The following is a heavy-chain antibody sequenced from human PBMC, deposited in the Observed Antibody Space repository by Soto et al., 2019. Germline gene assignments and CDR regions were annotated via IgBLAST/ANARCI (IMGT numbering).Heavy chain of an antibody. D-gene: IGHD2-15*01. Sequence: GASVKVSCKASGYTFTSYGISWVRQAPGQGLEGMGWISAYNGNTNYAQKLQGRGTMTTDTSTSTAYMEVRSLRSDDTAVYYCATGRWSRLYYYYSSMDVWGKGTTVTVSS. CDR3: ATGRWSRLYYYYSSMDV. CDR2: ISAYNGNT. J-gene: IGHJ6*03. V-gene: IGHV1-18*01. CDR1: GYTFTSYG.